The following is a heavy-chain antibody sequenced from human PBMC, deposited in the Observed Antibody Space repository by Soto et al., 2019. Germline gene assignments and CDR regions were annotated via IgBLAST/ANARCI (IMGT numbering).Heavy chain of an antibody. D-gene: IGHD2-21*01. Sequence: QVQLVQSGAEVKKPGSSVKVSCKASGGTFSSYTISWVRQAPGQGLEWMGRIIPILGIANYAQKFQGRVTITADKSTGTAYMELSSLRSEDTAVYYCANGKRVAGGDYWGQGTLVTVSS. CDR2: IIPILGIA. CDR1: GGTFSSYT. V-gene: IGHV1-69*02. CDR3: ANGKRVAGGDY. J-gene: IGHJ4*02.